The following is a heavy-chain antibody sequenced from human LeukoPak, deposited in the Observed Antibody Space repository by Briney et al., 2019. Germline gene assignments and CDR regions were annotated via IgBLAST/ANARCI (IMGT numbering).Heavy chain of an antibody. CDR2: IIPIFGTA. J-gene: IGHJ3*01. CDR3: ARGWYYYGSESS. V-gene: IGHV1-69*13. D-gene: IGHD3-10*01. CDR1: GGTFSSYA. Sequence: GASVKVSCKASGGTFSSYAISWVRQAPGQGLEWMGGIIPIFGTANYAQKFQGRVTITADESTGTAYMELSSLRSEDTAVYYCARGWYYYGSESSWGQGTMVTVSS.